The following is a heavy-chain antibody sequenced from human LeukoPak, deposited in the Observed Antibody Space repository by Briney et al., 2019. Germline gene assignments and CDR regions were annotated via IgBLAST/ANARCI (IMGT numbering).Heavy chain of an antibody. CDR1: GFSVRSHY. Sequence: GGSLRLSCAVSGFSVRSHYMNWVRQAPGKGLEWVALMFSDGTTHFADSVKGRFTMSRDTSNNTVSLQMNSLRTEDTAVYYCAGETFTAPFDFWGQGTLVTVSS. J-gene: IGHJ4*02. V-gene: IGHV3-53*01. D-gene: IGHD5-18*01. CDR2: MFSDGTT. CDR3: AGETFTAPFDF.